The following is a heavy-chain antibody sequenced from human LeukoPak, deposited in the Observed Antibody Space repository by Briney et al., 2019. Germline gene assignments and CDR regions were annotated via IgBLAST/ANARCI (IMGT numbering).Heavy chain of an antibody. Sequence: NPSETLSLTCAVSGGSISSSYYHWGWIRQPPGKGLEWIGYIYYSGSTNYNPSLKSRVTISVDTSKNQFSLKLSSVTAADTAVYYCARGRGRLGSYYYYYMDVWGKGTTVTVSS. CDR2: IYYSGST. CDR1: GGSISSSYYH. CDR3: ARGRGRLGSYYYYYMDV. J-gene: IGHJ6*03. D-gene: IGHD7-27*01. V-gene: IGHV4-61*05.